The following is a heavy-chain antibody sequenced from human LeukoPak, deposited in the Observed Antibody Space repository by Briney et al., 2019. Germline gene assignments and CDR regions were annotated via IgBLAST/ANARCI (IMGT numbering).Heavy chain of an antibody. CDR3: AKGNKVKYYYYMDV. CDR1: GYTFTSYG. J-gene: IGHJ6*03. CDR2: ISAYNGNT. D-gene: IGHD1/OR15-1a*01. Sequence: ASVKVSCKASGYTFTSYGISWVRQAPGQGLEWMGWISAYNGNTNYAQKLQGRVTMTTDTSTSTAYMELRSLRAEDTAVYYCAKGNKVKYYYYMDVWGKGTTVTVSS. V-gene: IGHV1-18*01.